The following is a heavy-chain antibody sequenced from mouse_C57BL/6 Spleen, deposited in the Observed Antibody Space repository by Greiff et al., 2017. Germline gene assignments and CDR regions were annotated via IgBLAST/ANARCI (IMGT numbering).Heavy chain of an antibody. CDR1: GYTFTSYD. V-gene: IGHV1-85*01. D-gene: IGHD1-1*01. Sequence: VQLKESGPELVKPGASVKLSCKASGYTFTSYDINWVKQRPGQGLEWNGWIYPRDGSTKYNEKFKGKATLTVDTSSSTAYMELHSLTSEDSAVYFCANLLRSAWCAYWGQGTLVTVAA. CDR2: IYPRDGST. J-gene: IGHJ3*01. CDR3: ANLLRSAWCAY.